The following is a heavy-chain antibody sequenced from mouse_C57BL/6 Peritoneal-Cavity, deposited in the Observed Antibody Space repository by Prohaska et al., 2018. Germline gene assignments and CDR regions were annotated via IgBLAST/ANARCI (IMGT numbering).Heavy chain of an antibody. Sequence: EFQLQQSGPELVKPGASVKISCKASGYSFTDYNMNWVKQSNGKSLEWIGVINPNFGTNNYNQKFKGKATLTVDPSSNTGYIQLNRLTSEDSAVYYWAREGPYYAMDYWGQGTSVTVSS. CDR2: INPNFGTN. D-gene: IGHD3-3*01. J-gene: IGHJ4*01. CDR1: GYSFTDYN. CDR3: AREGPYYAMDY. V-gene: IGHV1-39*01.